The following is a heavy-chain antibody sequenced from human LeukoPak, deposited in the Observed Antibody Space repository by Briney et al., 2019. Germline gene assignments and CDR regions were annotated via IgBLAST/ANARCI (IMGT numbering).Heavy chain of an antibody. J-gene: IGHJ4*02. V-gene: IGHV3-11*03. D-gene: IGHD3-22*01. CDR3: AKAYYDTSGRMGGFDY. CDR1: GFTFSDYQ. CDR2: ISSSSSYT. Sequence: GGSLRLFCAASGFTFSDYQMSWIRQAPGKGLEWVSYISSSSSYTNYADSVKGRFTISRDNAKNSLYLQMNSLRAEDTAVYYCAKAYYDTSGRMGGFDYWGQGTLVTVSS.